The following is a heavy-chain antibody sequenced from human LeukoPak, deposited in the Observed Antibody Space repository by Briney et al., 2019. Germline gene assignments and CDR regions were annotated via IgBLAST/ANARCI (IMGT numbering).Heavy chain of an antibody. V-gene: IGHV4-4*07. D-gene: IGHD2-2*01. CDR3: ARDEFGCSSTSCYGNWFDP. CDR2: IYTSGST. Sequence: PSETLSLTCTVSGGSISSYYWSWIRQPAGKGLEWIGRIYTSGSTNYNPSLKSRVTMSVDTSKNQFSLKLSSVTAADTAVYYCARDEFGCSSTSCYGNWFDPWGQGTLVTVSS. J-gene: IGHJ5*02. CDR1: GGSISSYY.